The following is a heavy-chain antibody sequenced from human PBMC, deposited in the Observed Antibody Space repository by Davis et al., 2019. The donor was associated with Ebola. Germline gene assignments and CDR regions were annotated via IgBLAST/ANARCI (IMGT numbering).Heavy chain of an antibody. CDR1: GYTFASYA. J-gene: IGHJ6*02. Sequence: SVKVSCKASGYTFASYAISWVRQAPGQGLEWMGGIIPIFGTANYAQKFQGRVTITADDSTSTAYMELSSLRSEDTAVYYCARGCGYDCDYYYGMDVWGQGTTVTVSS. D-gene: IGHD5-12*01. CDR2: IIPIFGTA. V-gene: IGHV1-69*13. CDR3: ARGCGYDCDYYYGMDV.